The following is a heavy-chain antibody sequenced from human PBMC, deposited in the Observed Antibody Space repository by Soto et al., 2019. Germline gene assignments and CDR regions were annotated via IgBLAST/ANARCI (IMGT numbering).Heavy chain of an antibody. CDR1: GYTFTGYY. D-gene: IGHD3-10*01. V-gene: IGHV1-2*04. CDR3: ARQSGDFDAAFDI. CDR2: INPNSGGT. J-gene: IGHJ3*02. Sequence: QVQLVQSGAELKKPGASVKVSCKASGYTFTGYYMHWVRQAPGQGLEWMGWINPNSGGTNYAQKFQGWVTMTRDTSISTAYMELSRLRSDDTAVYYCARQSGDFDAAFDIWGQGTMVTVSS.